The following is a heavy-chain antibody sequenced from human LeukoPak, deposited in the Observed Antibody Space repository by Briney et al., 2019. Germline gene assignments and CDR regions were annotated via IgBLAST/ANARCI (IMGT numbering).Heavy chain of an antibody. CDR3: AKDGPLLWFGPTDA. Sequence: GGSLRLPCVASGFTFSTYEMSWVRQAPGKGLEWVAAVSSTGSGTYYPDSLKGRFIISRDNSQNTVFLQMNSLRPEDTAFYFCAKDGPLLWFGPTDAWGQGILVTVSS. D-gene: IGHD3-10*01. V-gene: IGHV3-23*01. CDR2: VSSTGSGT. CDR1: GFTFSTYE. J-gene: IGHJ5*02.